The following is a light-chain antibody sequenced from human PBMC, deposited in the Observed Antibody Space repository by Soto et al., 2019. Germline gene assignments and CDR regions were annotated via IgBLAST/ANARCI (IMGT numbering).Light chain of an antibody. CDR2: KAS. CDR1: QSISAW. V-gene: IGKV1-5*03. Sequence: DIQMTQSPSTLSASVGDTVTITCRASQSISAWLAWYQQKPGKAPKILIYKASSLESGVPSRFSGSGSGTAFTLTISSLQPDDFATYYCQQYNNYGSWTFGQGTKVEIK. CDR3: QQYNNYGSWT. J-gene: IGKJ1*01.